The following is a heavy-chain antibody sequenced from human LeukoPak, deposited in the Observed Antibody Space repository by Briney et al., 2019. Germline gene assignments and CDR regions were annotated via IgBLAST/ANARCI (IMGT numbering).Heavy chain of an antibody. J-gene: IGHJ4*02. Sequence: GGSLRLSCAASGFIFRSYEMNWVRQAPGKGLEWVSYISSSGSTIYYADSVKGRFTLSRDNAKNSLYLQMNSLRAEETAVYYCARTGGSYPYYFEYWGQGTLVTVSS. CDR1: GFIFRSYE. CDR2: ISSSGSTI. D-gene: IGHD1-26*01. V-gene: IGHV3-48*03. CDR3: ARTGGSYPYYFEY.